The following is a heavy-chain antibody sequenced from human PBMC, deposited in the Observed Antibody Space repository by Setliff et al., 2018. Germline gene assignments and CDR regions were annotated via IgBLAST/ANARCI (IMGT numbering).Heavy chain of an antibody. J-gene: IGHJ4*02. Sequence: PSETLSLTCTVSGFTFSIYWMHWVRQVPGKGLEWVSRINIDGRSINYADSVRGRFTISRDNAKNTVYLQMNSLRGDDTAVYHCARDLVGATADFWGRGTLVTVSS. V-gene: IGHV3-74*01. D-gene: IGHD1-26*01. CDR2: INIDGRSI. CDR1: GFTFSIYW. CDR3: ARDLVGATADF.